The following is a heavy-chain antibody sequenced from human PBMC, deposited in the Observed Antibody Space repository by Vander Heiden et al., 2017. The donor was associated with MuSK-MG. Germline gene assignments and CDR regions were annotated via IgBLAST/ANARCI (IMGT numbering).Heavy chain of an antibody. Sequence: QVTLKESGPVLVKPTETLTLTCTVSGFSLSNARMGVSWIRQPPGKALEWLAHIFSNDEKSYSTSLKSRLTISKDTSKSQVVLTMTNMDPVDTATYYCARGPKVVTGDHDAFDIWGQGTMVTVSS. V-gene: IGHV2-26*01. J-gene: IGHJ3*02. D-gene: IGHD7-27*01. CDR3: ARGPKVVTGDHDAFDI. CDR2: IFSNDEK. CDR1: GFSLSNARMG.